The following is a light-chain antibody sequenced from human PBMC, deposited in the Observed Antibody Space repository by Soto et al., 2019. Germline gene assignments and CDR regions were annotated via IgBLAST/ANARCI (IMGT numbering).Light chain of an antibody. J-gene: IGKJ4*01. CDR1: QSVSSN. Sequence: EIVMTQSPATLSVSPGGRATLSCRASQSVSSNLAWYQQKPGQAPRLLIYGASTRATGIPARFSGSGSGTEFTLTISSLQSEDFAVYYCQQYGLTFGGGTKVEIK. V-gene: IGKV3-15*01. CDR3: QQYGLT. CDR2: GAS.